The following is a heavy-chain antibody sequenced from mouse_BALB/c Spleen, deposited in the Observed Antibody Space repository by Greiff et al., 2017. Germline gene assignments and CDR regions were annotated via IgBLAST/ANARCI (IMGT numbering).Heavy chain of an antibody. Sequence: QVQLKQSGPGLVQPSQSLSITCTVSGFSLTSYGVHWVRQSPGKGLEWLGVIWSGGSTDYNAAFISRLSISKDNSKSQVFFKMNSLQANDTAIYYCARSLTGTGYYYAMDYWGQGTSVTVSS. CDR3: ARSLTGTGYYYAMDY. V-gene: IGHV2-2*02. CDR1: GFSLTSYG. J-gene: IGHJ4*01. CDR2: IWSGGST. D-gene: IGHD4-1*01.